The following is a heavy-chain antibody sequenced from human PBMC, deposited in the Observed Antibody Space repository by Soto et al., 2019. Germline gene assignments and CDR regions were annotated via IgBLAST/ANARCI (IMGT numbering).Heavy chain of an antibody. D-gene: IGHD6-25*01. CDR1: RFTFSHYA. Sequence: PEGSLRLSCTASRFTFSHYALHWLRQTPGKGLEWVAYISYHGNTEKYADSVKGRFTISRDNYKKEVYLQMNSLRIEDTAVYYCARVGLNVFRAANDSYNWFEPWGQGTLVTVSS. CDR2: ISYHGNTE. V-gene: IGHV3-30*04. J-gene: IGHJ5*02. CDR3: ARVGLNVFRAANDSYNWFEP.